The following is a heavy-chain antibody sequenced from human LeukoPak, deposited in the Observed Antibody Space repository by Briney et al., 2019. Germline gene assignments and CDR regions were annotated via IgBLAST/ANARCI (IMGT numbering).Heavy chain of an antibody. Sequence: PSETLSLTCTVSGGSISGSSYYWGWLRQPPGKGLEWIGSIYYSGSTYYNPSLKSRVTISVDTSKSQFSLKLSSVTAADTAVYYCARGSAWYFVYWGQGTLVPVSS. CDR1: GGSISGSSYY. CDR3: ARGSAWYFVY. D-gene: IGHD6-19*01. V-gene: IGHV4-39*07. CDR2: IYYSGST. J-gene: IGHJ4*02.